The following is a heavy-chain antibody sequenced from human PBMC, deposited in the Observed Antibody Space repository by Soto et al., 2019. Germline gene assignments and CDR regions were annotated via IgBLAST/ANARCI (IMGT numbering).Heavy chain of an antibody. V-gene: IGHV3-30*09. D-gene: IGHD2-15*01. CDR2: ISYDGSKE. CDR3: ARYCNGGACYSASLDY. J-gene: IGHJ4*02. Sequence: EQMVQSGGGVVQPGRSLRLSCAASPFTFRSYSMHWVRQAPGKGLEWVTSISYDGSKESYADSVKGRFAVSRDNSKNTLYLQMNSLRPEDTAVYYCARYCNGGACYSASLDYWGQGTQVTVSS. CDR1: PFTFRSYS.